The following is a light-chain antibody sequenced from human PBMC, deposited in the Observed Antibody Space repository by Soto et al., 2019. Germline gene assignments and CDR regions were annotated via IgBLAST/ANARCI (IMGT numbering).Light chain of an antibody. J-gene: IGKJ3*01. Sequence: EVMMTQFPDTVSVTPGETVTLSCGASQSVRTNLAWYQQRPGQAPRLLIHYSSTRASDIPARFSGSGSGTDFTLTISRLEPEDFAVYYCQYYGSSVFTFGPGTKVDIK. CDR3: QYYGSSVFT. V-gene: IGKV3D-20*01. CDR2: YSS. CDR1: QSVRTN.